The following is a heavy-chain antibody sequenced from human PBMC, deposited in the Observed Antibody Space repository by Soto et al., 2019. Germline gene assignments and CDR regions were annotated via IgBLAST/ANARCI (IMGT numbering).Heavy chain of an antibody. V-gene: IGHV3-48*01. CDR3: ARDLNYGLFDY. Sequence: EVQLVESGGGLVQPGGSLRLSCAASGFTFSSYSMNWFRQAPGKWLEWVSYISSSSSTIYYADSVKGRFTISRDNAKNSLYLQLNSKRAEDTAVYYCARDLNYGLFDYWGQGTLVTVSS. CDR2: ISSSSSTI. D-gene: IGHD4-17*01. J-gene: IGHJ4*02. CDR1: GFTFSSYS.